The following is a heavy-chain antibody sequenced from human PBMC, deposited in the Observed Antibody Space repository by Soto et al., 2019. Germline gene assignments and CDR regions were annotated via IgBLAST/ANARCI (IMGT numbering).Heavy chain of an antibody. V-gene: IGHV1-69*13. Sequence: SVKVSCKASGGTFSSYAISWVRQAPGQGLEWMGGIIPIFGTANYAQKFQGRVTITADESTSTAYMELSSLRSEDTAVYYWARIKGEGFREAFDIWGQGTMVTVSS. J-gene: IGHJ3*02. CDR3: ARIKGEGFREAFDI. D-gene: IGHD3-10*01. CDR2: IIPIFGTA. CDR1: GGTFSSYA.